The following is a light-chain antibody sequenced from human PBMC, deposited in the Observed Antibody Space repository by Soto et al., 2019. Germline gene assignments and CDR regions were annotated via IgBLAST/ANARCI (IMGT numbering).Light chain of an antibody. Sequence: SILTQSPGTLSLSPGERATLDCRASQSVSGSFLAWYQQKPGQAPRLLIYGASSRATGIPDRFSGSGSGTDFTLTISRLEPEDFAVYYCPQYGRSPTTFGQGTKVDIK. CDR2: GAS. V-gene: IGKV3-20*01. CDR1: QSVSGSF. J-gene: IGKJ1*01. CDR3: PQYGRSPTT.